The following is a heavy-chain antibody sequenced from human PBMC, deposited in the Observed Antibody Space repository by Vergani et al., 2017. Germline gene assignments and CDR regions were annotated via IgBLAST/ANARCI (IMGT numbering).Heavy chain of an antibody. CDR1: GFTFRIYG. J-gene: IGHJ1*01. CDR2: IRYDGTKR. Sequence: QVQLVESGGGVVQPGGSLRLSCIASGFTFRIYGMHWVRQAPGKGLEWVAFIRYDGTKRFYGDSVKGRFTSSRDNSQTTVFLQMNSLRADYSAVYYCTKAGQYDSDNFHDSWGQGALVTVAS. D-gene: IGHD3-22*01. CDR3: TKAGQYDSDNFHDS. V-gene: IGHV3-30*02.